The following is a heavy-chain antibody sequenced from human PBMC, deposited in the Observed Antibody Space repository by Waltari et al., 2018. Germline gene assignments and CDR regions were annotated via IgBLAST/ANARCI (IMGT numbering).Heavy chain of an antibody. CDR1: GFTFSGYW. V-gene: IGHV3-74*01. J-gene: IGHJ4*02. CDR3: VRGGGTYGDWDY. CDR2: IKCDGRNT. Sequence: EVPLVESGGGLVQPGGSLRLSCAASGFTFSGYWMHWVRQAPGKGLVWVPRIKCDGRNTNYADSVKGRFTISRDNAKNTLYLQMNSLRAEDTAVYYCVRGGGTYGDWDYWGLGTLVTVSS. D-gene: IGHD4-17*01.